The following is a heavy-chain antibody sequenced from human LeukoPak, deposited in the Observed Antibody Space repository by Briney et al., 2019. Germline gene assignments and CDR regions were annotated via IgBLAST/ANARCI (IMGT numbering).Heavy chain of an antibody. CDR1: GGSISSYY. CDR3: ARDRTQWLSSNWYGPFDP. V-gene: IGHV4-59*12. D-gene: IGHD6-13*01. J-gene: IGHJ5*02. CDR2: IYYSGST. Sequence: PSETLSLTCTVSGGSISSYYWSWIRQPPGKGLEWIGYIYYSGSTYYNPSLKSRVSISVVTSKNQFSLKLSSVSAADAAVYYCARDRTQWLSSNWYGPFDPWGQGTLVTVSS.